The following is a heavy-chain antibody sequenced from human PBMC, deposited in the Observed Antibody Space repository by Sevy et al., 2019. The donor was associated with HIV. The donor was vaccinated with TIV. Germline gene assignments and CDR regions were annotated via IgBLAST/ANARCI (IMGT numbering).Heavy chain of an antibody. Sequence: GGSLRLSCTASGFSFSNYAMYWVCQAPGEGLEWVAVISTDGNIKDYADSVKGRFTISRDDFKNTLYLQMNSLRAEDSAVYYCASHYYDSTGYYYPLDYWGLGTLVTVSS. CDR1: GFSFSNYA. J-gene: IGHJ4*02. D-gene: IGHD3-22*01. V-gene: IGHV3-30*04. CDR2: ISTDGNIK. CDR3: ASHYYDSTGYYYPLDY.